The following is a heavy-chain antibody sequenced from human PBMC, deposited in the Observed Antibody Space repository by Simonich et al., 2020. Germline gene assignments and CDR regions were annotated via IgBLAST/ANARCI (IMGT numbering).Heavy chain of an antibody. J-gene: IGHJ4*02. D-gene: IGHD6-6*01. Sequence: QVQLQESGPGLVKPSETLSLTCTVSGGSICSYYWSWIRQPAGKGLEWIGRIYTSGSTNNHPSLKSRVTISVDKSKNQFSLKLSSVTAADTAVYYCARGAYSSSSGDYWGQGTLVTVSS. V-gene: IGHV4-4*07. CDR1: GGSICSYY. CDR3: ARGAYSSSSGDY. CDR2: IYTSGST.